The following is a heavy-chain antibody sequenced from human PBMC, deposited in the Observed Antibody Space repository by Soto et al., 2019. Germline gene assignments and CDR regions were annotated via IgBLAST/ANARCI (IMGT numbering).Heavy chain of an antibody. V-gene: IGHV3-15*01. CDR3: TTDAVEMTTIDY. CDR1: GFTFSNAW. D-gene: IGHD4-4*01. CDR2: IKSKTDGGTR. Sequence: PGGSLRLSCAASGFTFSNAWMSWVRQAPGKGLEWVGRIKSKTDGGTRDYAAPVKGRFTISRDDSKNTLYLQMNSLKTKDTAVYYCTTDAVEMTTIDYWGQGTLVTVSS. J-gene: IGHJ4*02.